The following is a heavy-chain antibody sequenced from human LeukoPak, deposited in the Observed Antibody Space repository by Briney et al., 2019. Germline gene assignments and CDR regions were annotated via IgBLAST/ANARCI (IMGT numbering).Heavy chain of an antibody. Sequence: GASVEVSCKASGYTFTGYYMHWVRQAPGQGLEWMGWINPNSGGTNYAQKFQGRVTMTRDTSISTAYMELSRLRSDDTAVYYCASEPAAMAEVDYYYGMDVWGQGTTVTVSS. CDR1: GYTFTGYY. CDR2: INPNSGGT. V-gene: IGHV1-2*02. D-gene: IGHD2-2*01. J-gene: IGHJ6*02. CDR3: ASEPAAMAEVDYYYGMDV.